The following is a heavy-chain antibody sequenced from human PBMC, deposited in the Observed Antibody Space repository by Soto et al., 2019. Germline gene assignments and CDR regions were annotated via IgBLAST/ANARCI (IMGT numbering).Heavy chain of an antibody. CDR2: IYYSGST. CDR1: GGSISSYY. CDR3: AREKDSSSPYYYYYYGMDV. Sequence: PSETLSLTCTVSGGSISSYYWSWIRQAPGKGLEWIGYIYYSGSTNYNPSLKSRVTISVDTSKNQFSLKLSSVTAADTAVYYCAREKDSSSPYYYYYYGMDVWGQGTTVTVSS. J-gene: IGHJ6*02. V-gene: IGHV4-59*01. D-gene: IGHD6-6*01.